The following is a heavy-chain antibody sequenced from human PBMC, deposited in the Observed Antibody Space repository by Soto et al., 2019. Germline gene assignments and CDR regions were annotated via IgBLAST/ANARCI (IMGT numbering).Heavy chain of an antibody. Sequence: ASVKVSCKASGYTFSNYAMHWVRQAPGQRLEWMGWINAGNGNTKYSQKFQGRVTITRDTFASTAYMELSSLRSEDTAVYYCARDRKGNTVILYNWFDPWGQGTLVTVSS. CDR1: GYTFSNYA. CDR3: ARDRKGNTVILYNWFDP. D-gene: IGHD4-4*01. V-gene: IGHV1-3*01. CDR2: INAGNGNT. J-gene: IGHJ5*02.